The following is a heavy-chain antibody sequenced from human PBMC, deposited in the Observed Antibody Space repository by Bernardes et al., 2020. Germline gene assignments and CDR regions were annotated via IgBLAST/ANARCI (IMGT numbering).Heavy chain of an antibody. D-gene: IGHD6-19*01. CDR2: IKQDGSEK. V-gene: IGHV3-7*01. Sequence: GGSLRLSCAASGFTFSSYWMSCVRQAPGKGLEWVANIKQDGSEKYYVDSVKGRFTISRDNAKNSLYLQMNSLRAEDTAVYYCARDQGVAVAGILGYWGQGTLVTVSS. CDR1: GFTFSSYW. CDR3: ARDQGVAVAGILGY. J-gene: IGHJ4*02.